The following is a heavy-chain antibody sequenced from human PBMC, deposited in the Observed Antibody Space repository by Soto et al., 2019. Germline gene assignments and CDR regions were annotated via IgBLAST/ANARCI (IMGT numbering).Heavy chain of an antibody. CDR3: ARLMGTDILTGYYASDAFDI. Sequence: GESLKISCKGSGYSFTSYWIGWVRQMPGKGLEWMGIIYPGDSDTRYSSSFQGQVTISADKSISTAYLQWSSLKASDTAMYYCARLMGTDILTGYYASDAFDIWGQGTMVTVSS. J-gene: IGHJ3*02. CDR2: IYPGDSDT. CDR1: GYSFTSYW. V-gene: IGHV5-51*01. D-gene: IGHD3-9*01.